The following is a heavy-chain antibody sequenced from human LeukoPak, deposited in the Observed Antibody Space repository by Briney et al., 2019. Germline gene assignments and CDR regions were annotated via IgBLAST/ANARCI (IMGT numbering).Heavy chain of an antibody. V-gene: IGHV3-30-3*01. J-gene: IGHJ4*02. CDR1: GFTFSSYA. CDR3: ARDSYYDFWSGLDY. CDR2: ISYDGSNK. D-gene: IGHD3-3*01. Sequence: GGSLRLSCAASGFTFSSYAMHWVRQAPGKGLEWVAVISYDGSNKYYADSVKGRFTISRDNSKNTLYLQMNSLRAEGTAVYYCARDSYYDFWSGLDYWGQGTLVTVSS.